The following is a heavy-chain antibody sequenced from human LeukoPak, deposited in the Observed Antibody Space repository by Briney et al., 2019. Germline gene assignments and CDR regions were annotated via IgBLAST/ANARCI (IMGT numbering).Heavy chain of an antibody. D-gene: IGHD3-9*01. CDR2: INPSGGST. J-gene: IGHJ3*02. Sequence: ASVKVSCKASGYTFTSYYMHWVRQAPGQGLEWMGIINPSGGSTSYAQRFQGRVTMTRDMSTSTVYMELSSLRSEDTAVYYCARTYYDISHAFDIWGQGTMVTVSS. CDR1: GYTFTSYY. V-gene: IGHV1-46*01. CDR3: ARTYYDISHAFDI.